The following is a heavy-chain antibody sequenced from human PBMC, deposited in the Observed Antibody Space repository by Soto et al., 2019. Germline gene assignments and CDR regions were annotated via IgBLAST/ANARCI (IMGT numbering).Heavy chain of an antibody. D-gene: IGHD5-18*01. CDR3: AKGPDLRTLWYYGMDV. CDR2: ISGSGGST. CDR1: GFTFSSYA. J-gene: IGHJ6*02. Sequence: GGSLRLSCAASGFTFSSYAMSWVRQAPGKGLEWVSAISGSGGSTYYADSVKGRFTISRDNSKNTLYLQMNSLRAEDTAVYYCAKGPDLRTLWYYGMDVGGQGTTVTGSS. V-gene: IGHV3-23*01.